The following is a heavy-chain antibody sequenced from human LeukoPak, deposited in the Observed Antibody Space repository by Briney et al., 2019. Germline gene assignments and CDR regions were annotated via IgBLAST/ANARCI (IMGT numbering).Heavy chain of an antibody. J-gene: IGHJ6*03. CDR3: ARYYGDYVGYYYYMDV. CDR1: GYTFTDYY. V-gene: IGHV1-2*02. D-gene: IGHD4-17*01. Sequence: GASVKVSCKASGYTFTDYYMHWVRQAPGQGLEWMGWINPHSGGTNYAQRFQGRVTMTRDTSIRTAYMELSRLRSDDTAVYYCARYYGDYVGYYYYMDVWGKGTTVTVSS. CDR2: INPHSGGT.